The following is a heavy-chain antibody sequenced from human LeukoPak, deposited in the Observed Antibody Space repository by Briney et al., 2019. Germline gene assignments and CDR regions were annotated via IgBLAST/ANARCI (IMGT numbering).Heavy chain of an antibody. J-gene: IGHJ4*02. CDR2: IYHSGST. D-gene: IGHD2-2*01. CDR1: GGSISSSSYY. V-gene: IGHV4-39*07. CDR3: ARLGYCSSTSCLPFDY. Sequence: SETLSLTCTVSGGSISSSSYYWGWSRQPPGKGLEWIGSIYHSGSTYYNPSLKSRVTISVDTSKNQFSLKLSSVTAADTAVYYCARLGYCSSTSCLPFDYWGQGTLVTVSS.